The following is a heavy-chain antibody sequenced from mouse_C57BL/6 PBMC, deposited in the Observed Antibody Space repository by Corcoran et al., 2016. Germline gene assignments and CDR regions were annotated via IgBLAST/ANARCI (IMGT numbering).Heavy chain of an antibody. D-gene: IGHD1-1*01. J-gene: IGHJ4*01. CDR3: ARSRTTVVSPYSMDY. CDR2: INTYSGVP. Sequence: QIQLVQSGPELKKPGETVKISCKASGYTFTTYGMSWVKQAPGKGLKWMGWINTYSGVPTYADDFKGRFAFSLETSASTAYLQINNLKNEDTATYFFARSRTTVVSPYSMDYWGQGTSVTVSS. V-gene: IGHV9-3*01. CDR1: GYTFTTYG.